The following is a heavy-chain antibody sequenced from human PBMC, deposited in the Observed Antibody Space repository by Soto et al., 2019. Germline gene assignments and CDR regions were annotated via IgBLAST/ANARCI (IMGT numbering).Heavy chain of an antibody. J-gene: IGHJ4*02. D-gene: IGHD2-21*02. V-gene: IGHV4-34*01. CDR3: ASGLRGGLTVLDY. CDR1: GGSFSGYY. CDR2: INHSGST. Sequence: QVQLQQWGAGLLKPSETLSLTCAVYGGSFSGYYWSWIRQPPGKGLEWIGEINHSGSTNYNPSLMSRVTISVDTSKTQFSRKLSSVTAADTAVYYCASGLRGGLTVLDYWGQGTLVTVSS.